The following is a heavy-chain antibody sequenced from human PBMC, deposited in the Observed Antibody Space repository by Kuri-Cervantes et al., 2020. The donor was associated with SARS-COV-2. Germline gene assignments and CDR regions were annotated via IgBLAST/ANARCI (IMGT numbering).Heavy chain of an antibody. D-gene: IGHD3-3*01. CDR3: AKGRLFGVVRIAMDV. V-gene: IGHV1-2*04. Sequence: ASVKVSCKASGYTFTGYYMHWVRQAPGQGLEWMGWINPNSGGTNYAQKFQGWVTMTRDTSISTAYMELSRLRSDDTAVYYCAKGRLFGVVRIAMDVWGQGTTVTVSS. CDR1: GYTFTGYY. CDR2: INPNSGGT. J-gene: IGHJ6*02.